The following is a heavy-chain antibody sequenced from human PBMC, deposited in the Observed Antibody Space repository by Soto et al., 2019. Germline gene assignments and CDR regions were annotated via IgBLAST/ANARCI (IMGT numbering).Heavy chain of an antibody. J-gene: IGHJ5*02. D-gene: IGHD2-2*01. Sequence: QVQLQVSGPGLVEPSETLSLTCTVSGDSISCGASFWSWMRQPPGKGLEWIANVYYSGSSYYNPYLKRRPTIPVDTTKKQFSLKLKTMTAADTAVYYCAKLSCTSSTCYFPGWFDPWGQGTLVTVSS. V-gene: IGHV4-31*03. CDR3: AKLSCTSSTCYFPGWFDP. CDR2: VYYSGSS. CDR1: GDSISCGASF.